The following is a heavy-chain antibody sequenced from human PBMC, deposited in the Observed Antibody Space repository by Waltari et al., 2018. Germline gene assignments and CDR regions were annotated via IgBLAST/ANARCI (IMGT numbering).Heavy chain of an antibody. CDR3: ARMAVDYGDYSHDDY. V-gene: IGHV1-69*05. CDR2: IIPIFGTA. D-gene: IGHD4-17*01. Sequence: QVQLVQSGAEVKKPGSSVKVSCKASGGTFSSYAISWVRQAPGQGLEWMGGIIPIFGTANYAQKFQSRVTMTTDEATSTAYMELSSLRSEDTAVYYCARMAVDYGDYSHDDYWGQGTLVTVSS. CDR1: GGTFSSYA. J-gene: IGHJ4*02.